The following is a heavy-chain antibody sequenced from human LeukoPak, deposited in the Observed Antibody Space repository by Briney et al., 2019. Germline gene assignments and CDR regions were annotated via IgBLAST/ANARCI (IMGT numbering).Heavy chain of an antibody. D-gene: IGHD3-10*01. J-gene: IGHJ5*01. CDR1: GFNFGIYS. V-gene: IGHV3-21*01. CDR3: ARTGGYCGSPNCRGMGNGFES. Sequence: GGSLRLSCAASGFNFGIYSMTWVRLAPGKGLEWVASMGSSGSHIYYADSVKGRFTISRDNAKNSLYLQLNSLGAEDTAVYFCARTGGYCGSPNCRGMGNGFESWGQGALVAVYS. CDR2: MGSSGSHI.